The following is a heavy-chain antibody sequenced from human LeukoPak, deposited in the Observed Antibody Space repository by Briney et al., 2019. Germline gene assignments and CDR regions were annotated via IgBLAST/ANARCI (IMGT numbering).Heavy chain of an antibody. J-gene: IGHJ4*02. V-gene: IGHV1-46*01. Sequence: ASVKVSCKASGYTFTTYYMHWVRQAPGQGLEWMGIVNPSGGSTSYAQKFQGRVTMTRDMSTSTVYMEMSSLRSEDTAVYYCARDLGGSYFQELGFDYWGQGTLVTVSS. CDR2: VNPSGGST. CDR3: ARDLGGSYFQELGFDY. D-gene: IGHD1-26*01. CDR1: GYTFTTYY.